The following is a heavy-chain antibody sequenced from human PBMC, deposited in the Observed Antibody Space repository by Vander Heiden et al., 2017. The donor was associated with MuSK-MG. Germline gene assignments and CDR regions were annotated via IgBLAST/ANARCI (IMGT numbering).Heavy chain of an antibody. J-gene: IGHJ4*02. V-gene: IGHV3-7*01. CDR1: GFTFRNYW. CDR3: ATLVVGAPND. Sequence: EVRLVESGGDTVQPGGSLRLSCAASGFTFRNYWMSWIRQAPGKGLEFVANINRDGSQKYYVDSVEGRFTISRDNAKDSLYLQMNSLRAEDTAVFYCATLVVGAPNDWGQGTLVTVSS. D-gene: IGHD1-26*01. CDR2: INRDGSQK.